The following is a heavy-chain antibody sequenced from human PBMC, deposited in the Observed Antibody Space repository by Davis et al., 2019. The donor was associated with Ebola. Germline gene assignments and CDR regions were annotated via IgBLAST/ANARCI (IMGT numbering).Heavy chain of an antibody. V-gene: IGHV3-33*01. CDR1: GFTFRSYG. J-gene: IGHJ4*02. CDR2: IWYDGSKK. Sequence: PSETLSLTCAASGFTFRSYGMHWVRQAPGKGLEWVAVIWYDGSKKYYSDSVKGRFTISRDNSDNMLYIQMNSLRAEDTAVYYCAMPDCSGDYCFSVYNESWGQGTLVTVSS. CDR3: AMPDCSGDYCFSVYNES. D-gene: IGHD2-15*01.